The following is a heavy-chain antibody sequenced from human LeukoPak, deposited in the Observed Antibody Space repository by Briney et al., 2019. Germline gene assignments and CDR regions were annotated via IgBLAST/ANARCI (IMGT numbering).Heavy chain of an antibody. D-gene: IGHD3-10*01. Sequence: GGSLRLSCAASGFTFSNAWMSWVRQAPGKGLEWVGRIKSKTDGGTTDYAAPVKGRFTISRDDSKNTLYLQMNSLKTEDTAVYYRTTDLQQRTILLWFGGDLPLDVWGKGTTVTVSS. CDR2: IKSKTDGGTT. CDR1: GFTFSNAW. CDR3: TTDLQQRTILLWFGGDLPLDV. J-gene: IGHJ6*04. V-gene: IGHV3-15*01.